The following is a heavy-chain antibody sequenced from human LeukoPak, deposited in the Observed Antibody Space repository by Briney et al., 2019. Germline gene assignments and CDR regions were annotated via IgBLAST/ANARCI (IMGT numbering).Heavy chain of an antibody. CDR1: GDSVSSNSAA. CDR3: ARDYLFGYGAVAESMDV. D-gene: IGHD3-3*01. J-gene: IGHJ6*02. CDR2: TYYRSKWYN. Sequence: SQTLSLTCAISGDSVSSNSAAWNWIRQSPSRGLEWLGRTYYRSKWYNDYAVSVKSRITINPDTSKNQFSLQLNSVTPEDTAVYYCARDYLFGYGAVAESMDVWGQGTTVTVSS. V-gene: IGHV6-1*01.